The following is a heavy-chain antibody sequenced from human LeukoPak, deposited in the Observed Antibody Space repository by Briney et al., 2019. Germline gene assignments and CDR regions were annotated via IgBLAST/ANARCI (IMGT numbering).Heavy chain of an antibody. Sequence: GGSLRLSCAASGFTFSSYWMSWIRQAPGKGLEWVSYISSSGSTIYYADSVKGRFTISRDNSKNTLYLQMNSLRAEDTAVYYCAREVDAFDIWGQGTMVTVSS. CDR2: ISSSGSTI. CDR3: AREVDAFDI. CDR1: GFTFSSYW. V-gene: IGHV3-48*01. J-gene: IGHJ3*02.